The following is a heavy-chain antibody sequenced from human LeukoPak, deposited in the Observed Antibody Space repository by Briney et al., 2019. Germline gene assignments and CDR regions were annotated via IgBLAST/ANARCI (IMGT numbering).Heavy chain of an antibody. CDR1: GYTFTSYG. CDR2: ISVYNGNT. CDR3: ARGYCSGGRCYDILNYQYGMDV. D-gene: IGHD2-15*01. J-gene: IGHJ6*02. V-gene: IGHV1-18*01. Sequence: ASVKVSCKASGYTFTSYGVSWVRQAPGQGPEWMGWISVYNGNTNYPQRLQGRVTMTTDTSTSTAYMELRSLRSDGTAVYYCARGYCSGGRCYDILNYQYGMDVWGQGTTVTVSS.